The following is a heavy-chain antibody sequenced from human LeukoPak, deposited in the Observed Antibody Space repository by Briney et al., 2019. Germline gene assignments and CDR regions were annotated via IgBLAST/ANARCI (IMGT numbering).Heavy chain of an antibody. Sequence: ASVKVSCKASGYAFSDYYMHWVRQAPGQGLEWMGWISAYNGNTNYAQKLQGRVTMTTDTSTSTAYMELRSLRSDDTAVYYCARDRLRVVAATRVAFDIWGQGTMVTVSS. D-gene: IGHD2-15*01. CDR3: ARDRLRVVAATRVAFDI. CDR2: ISAYNGNT. V-gene: IGHV1-18*04. J-gene: IGHJ3*02. CDR1: GYAFSDYY.